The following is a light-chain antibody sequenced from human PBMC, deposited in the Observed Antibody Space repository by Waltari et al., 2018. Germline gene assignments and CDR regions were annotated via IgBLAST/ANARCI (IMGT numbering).Light chain of an antibody. J-gene: IGKJ1*01. CDR1: QSVNTY. CDR3: QHHVRLPAT. CDR2: GAY. Sequence: IVLTQSPGTLSLSPGERATLSCRASQSVNTYLAWYQQKPGQAPRLLIYGAYTSAAGIPDRFSGSGSGTDFSLTISRLEAEDFAVYYCQHHVRLPATFGQGTKVEIK. V-gene: IGKV3-20*01.